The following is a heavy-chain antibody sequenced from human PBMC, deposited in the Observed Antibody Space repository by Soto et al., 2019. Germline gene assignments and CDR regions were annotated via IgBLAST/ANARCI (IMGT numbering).Heavy chain of an antibody. CDR1: GGSISSGGYY. CDR2: IYYSGST. D-gene: IGHD2-15*01. V-gene: IGHV4-31*03. CDR3: ARDLPPGGNPGDYYGMDV. J-gene: IGHJ6*02. Sequence: LTCTASGGSISSGGYYWSWIRQHPGKGLEWIGYIYYSGSTYYNPSLKSRVTISVDTSKNQFSLKLSSVTAADTAVYYCARDLPPGGNPGDYYGMDVWGQGTTVTVSS.